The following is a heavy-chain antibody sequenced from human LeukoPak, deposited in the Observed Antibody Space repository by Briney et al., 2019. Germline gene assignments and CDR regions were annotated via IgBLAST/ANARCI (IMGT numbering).Heavy chain of an antibody. Sequence: ASVKVSCKASGGTFSSYAISWVRQAPGQGLEWMGRIIPILGIANYAQKFQGRVTITADKSTSTAYMELSSLRSEDTAVYYCAREGGLTEGGFDYWGQGTLVTVS. CDR1: GGTFSSYA. J-gene: IGHJ4*02. D-gene: IGHD1-14*01. CDR2: IIPILGIA. V-gene: IGHV1-69*04. CDR3: AREGGLTEGGFDY.